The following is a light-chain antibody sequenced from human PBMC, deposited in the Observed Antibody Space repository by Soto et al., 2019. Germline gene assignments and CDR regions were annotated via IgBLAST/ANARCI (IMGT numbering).Light chain of an antibody. CDR1: QGISSN. Sequence: DIQMTQSPSAMSASVGDMVAITWLASQGISSNLVWCQQTPGKVPKRLIYAVSTLQSGVPSRFSGSGSGTEFTLTISSLQPEDFAVYYCQQRDIWPWTFGQGTKVDIK. J-gene: IGKJ1*01. V-gene: IGKV1-17*03. CDR3: QQRDIWPWT. CDR2: AVS.